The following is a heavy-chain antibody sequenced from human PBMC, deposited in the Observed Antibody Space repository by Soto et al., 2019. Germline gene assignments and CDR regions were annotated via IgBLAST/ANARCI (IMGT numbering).Heavy chain of an antibody. J-gene: IGHJ6*02. V-gene: IGHV3-48*02. D-gene: IGHD3-10*01. CDR2: ISSTSSTK. CDR3: ARRITMVRGPYYYYGMDV. CDR1: VFTFSSHG. Sequence: GGPLRGACDASVFTFSSHGMTWVRQAPGKGLEWVAFISSTSSTKNYADSVKGRFTISRDNTKNSLYLQMSSLRDEDTAVYYCARRITMVRGPYYYYGMDVWGQGTTVTVSS.